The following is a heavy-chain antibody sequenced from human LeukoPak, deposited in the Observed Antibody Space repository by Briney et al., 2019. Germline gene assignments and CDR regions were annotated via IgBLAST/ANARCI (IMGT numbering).Heavy chain of an antibody. CDR1: GFTFSRYW. Sequence: PGGSLRLSCAASGFTFSRYWMSWVRQAPGKGLEWVAFIRYDGSNKWYADSVKGRFTISRDNSKNTLYLQMNSLRAEDTAVFYCAKGAVPAARFSYHYYYMDVWGKGTTVTVSS. D-gene: IGHD2-2*01. J-gene: IGHJ6*03. CDR3: AKGAVPAARFSYHYYYMDV. V-gene: IGHV3-30*02. CDR2: IRYDGSNK.